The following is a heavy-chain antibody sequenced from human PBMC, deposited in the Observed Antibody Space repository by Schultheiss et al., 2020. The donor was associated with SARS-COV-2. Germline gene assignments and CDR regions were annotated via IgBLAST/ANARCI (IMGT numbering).Heavy chain of an antibody. CDR1: GYSFTSYW. D-gene: IGHD3-3*01. J-gene: IGHJ4*02. V-gene: IGHV5-51*01. CDR3: ARQRSYDFWSGHYPFDN. CDR2: IYPGDSDT. Sequence: GGSLRLSCKGSGYSFTSYWIGWVRQMPGKGLEWMGIIYPGDSDTRYSPSFQGQVTISADKSISTAYLQWSSLKASDTAVYYCARQRSYDFWSGHYPFDNWGQGTLVTVSS.